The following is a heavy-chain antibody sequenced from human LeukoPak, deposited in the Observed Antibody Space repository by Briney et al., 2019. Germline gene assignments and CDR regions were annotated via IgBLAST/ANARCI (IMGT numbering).Heavy chain of an antibody. D-gene: IGHD6-13*01. CDR1: GFTFSSYT. Sequence: GGSLRLSCAASGFTFSSYTMNWVRQAPGKGLEWVAVISYDGSNKYYADSVKGRFTISRDNSKNTLYLQMNSLRAEDTAVYYCAKDHWIAAAAGYMDVWGKGTTVTVSS. CDR3: AKDHWIAAAAGYMDV. CDR2: ISYDGSNK. J-gene: IGHJ6*03. V-gene: IGHV3-30*18.